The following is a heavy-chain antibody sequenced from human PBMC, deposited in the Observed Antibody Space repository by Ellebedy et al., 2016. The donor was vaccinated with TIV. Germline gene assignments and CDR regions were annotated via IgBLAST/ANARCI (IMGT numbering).Heavy chain of an antibody. V-gene: IGHV3-7*01. CDR3: ARDESVATMADY. D-gene: IGHD5-12*01. Sequence: GESLKISXAASGFTFAKFWMSWVRRAPGGGLEWVANIKGDGSEKFYGDSVKGRFTISRDNAKNSLDLQMNSLRVEDTAVYYCARDESVATMADYWGQGTLVTVSS. J-gene: IGHJ4*02. CDR1: GFTFAKFW. CDR2: IKGDGSEK.